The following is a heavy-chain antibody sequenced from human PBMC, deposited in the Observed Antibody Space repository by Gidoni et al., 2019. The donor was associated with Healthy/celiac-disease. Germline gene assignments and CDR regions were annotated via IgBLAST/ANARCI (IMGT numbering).Heavy chain of an antibody. CDR1: GFTFSSYA. CDR2: ISGSGGST. V-gene: IGHV3-23*01. D-gene: IGHD6-19*01. Sequence: EVQLLESGGGLVQPGGSLRLSCAASGFTFSSYAMSWVRQAPGTGLEVVSAISGSGGSTYYADSVKGRFTISRDNSKNTLYLQMNSLRAEDTAVYYCAKELGIIGIAVAGTDAFDIWGQGTMVTVSS. J-gene: IGHJ3*02. CDR3: AKELGIIGIAVAGTDAFDI.